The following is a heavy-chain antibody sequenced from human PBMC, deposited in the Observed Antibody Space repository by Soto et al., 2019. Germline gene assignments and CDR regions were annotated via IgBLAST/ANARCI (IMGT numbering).Heavy chain of an antibody. V-gene: IGHV4-34*01. CDR1: GGSFSGYY. CDR3: ARGSVVPAPYPSVDYYCYAMDV. D-gene: IGHD2-2*01. CDR2: IYHSGST. J-gene: IGHJ6*02. Sequence: SETLSLTCAVYGGSFSGYYWSWIRQSPGKGLEWIGEIYHSGSTNYNPSLKSRVSISIDTSKNQFSLKLSSVTAADTAVYYCARGSVVPAPYPSVDYYCYAMDVWGQGTTVTVSS.